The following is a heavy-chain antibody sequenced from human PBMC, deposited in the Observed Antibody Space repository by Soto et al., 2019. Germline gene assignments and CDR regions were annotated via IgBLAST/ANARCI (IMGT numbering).Heavy chain of an antibody. J-gene: IGHJ4*02. CDR2: ISYDGSNE. CDR1: GFTFSNCG. V-gene: IGHV3-30*18. Sequence: QVQLVESGGGVVQPGTSLTLSCAASGFTFSNCGIHWVRQAPGKGLEWVAVISYDGSNEYYADSVKGRFTISRDNSMNTLYLQMNSLRAEDTAVYYCAKNWGCNYAVFDSWGPGTLVTVSA. CDR3: AKNWGCNYAVFDS. D-gene: IGHD3-16*01.